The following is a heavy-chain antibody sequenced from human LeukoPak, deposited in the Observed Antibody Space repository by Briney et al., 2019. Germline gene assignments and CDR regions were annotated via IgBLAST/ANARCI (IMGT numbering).Heavy chain of an antibody. CDR2: ICSSGTS. Sequence: PSQTLSLTCTVSGGSISSGDYYWSWIRQPPGKGLQWIGYICSSGTSNYNPSLKSRVTISEDTSKNQLSLKLSSVTAADTAVYYCARDPLSWGSQADDYWGQGTLVTVSS. D-gene: IGHD7-27*01. CDR3: ARDPLSWGSQADDY. V-gene: IGHV4-30-4*01. J-gene: IGHJ4*02. CDR1: GGSISSGDYY.